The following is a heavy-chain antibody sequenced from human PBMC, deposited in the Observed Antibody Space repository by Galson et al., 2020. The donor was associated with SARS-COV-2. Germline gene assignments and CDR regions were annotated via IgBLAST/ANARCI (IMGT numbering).Heavy chain of an antibody. CDR2: IYTGGST. D-gene: IGHD3-10*01. V-gene: IGHV4-61*02. J-gene: IGHJ4*02. CDR1: GDSITSDHYC. CDR3: AREVKYYEGSVTYYSFFDF. Sequence: SETLSLTCTVSGDSITSDHYCCGWVRQPARKGLEWIGRIYTGGSTNYTPPPQNRITSSEDTSKNQFHLKLSSVTAADTAVYYCAREVKYYEGSVTYYSFFDFWGQGTLVTVSS.